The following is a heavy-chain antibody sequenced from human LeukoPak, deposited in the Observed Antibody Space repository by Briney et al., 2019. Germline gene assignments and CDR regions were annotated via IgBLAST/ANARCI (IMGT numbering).Heavy chain of an antibody. J-gene: IGHJ4*02. V-gene: IGHV4-34*01. CDR2: INHSGST. Sequence: SETLSLTCAVYGGSFSGYYWSWIRQPPGKGLEWIGEINHSGSTNYNPSLRSRVTISVDTSKNQFSLKLSSVTAADTAVYYCARTRYYYNSRSYGAPYYFDYWGQGTLVTVSS. D-gene: IGHD3-10*01. CDR1: GGSFSGYY. CDR3: ARTRYYYNSRSYGAPYYFDY.